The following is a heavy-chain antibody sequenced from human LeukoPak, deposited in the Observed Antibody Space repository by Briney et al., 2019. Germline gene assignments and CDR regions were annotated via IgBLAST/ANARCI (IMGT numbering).Heavy chain of an antibody. V-gene: IGHV4-59*01. Sequence: PSETLSLTCTVSGGSISSYYWSWIRQPPGKGLEWIGYIYYSGSTNYNPSLKSRVTISVDTSKNQFSLKLSSVTAADTAVYYCAREGGLGTYYYYMDVWGKGTTVTVSS. CDR3: AREGGLGTYYYYMDV. CDR1: GGSISSYY. CDR2: IYYSGST. D-gene: IGHD7-27*01. J-gene: IGHJ6*03.